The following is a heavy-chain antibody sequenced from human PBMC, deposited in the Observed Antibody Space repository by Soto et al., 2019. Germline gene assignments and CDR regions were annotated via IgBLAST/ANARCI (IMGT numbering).Heavy chain of an antibody. J-gene: IGHJ6*02. D-gene: IGHD3-10*01. Sequence: EVQLVESGGGLVQPGGSLRLSCAASGFTFSSYWMSWVRQAPGKGLEWVANIKQDGSEKYYVDSVKGRFTISRDNANNSLYLQMNSLRAEDTAVYYCARDPLSMVEYYYYGMDVWGQGTTVTVSS. CDR2: IKQDGSEK. CDR3: ARDPLSMVEYYYYGMDV. CDR1: GFTFSSYW. V-gene: IGHV3-7*05.